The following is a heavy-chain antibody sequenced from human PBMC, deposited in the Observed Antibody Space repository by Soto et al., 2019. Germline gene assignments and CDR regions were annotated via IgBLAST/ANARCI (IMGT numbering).Heavy chain of an antibody. CDR2: ISGSGSGT. V-gene: IGHV3-23*01. CDR1: GCTFSNYA. Sequence: EVQVLHSGGGLVQPGGSLRLSCAASGCTFSNYAMNWVRQAPGKGLEWVSAISGSGSGTYYEDSAEGRFTIPRDNSKNTLYLQMNSLGAEDTAVYYCGKGPRYCIKGLCVVIDYWGEGTLVTVPT. CDR3: GKGPRYCIKGLCVVIDY. J-gene: IGHJ4*02. D-gene: IGHD2-8*01.